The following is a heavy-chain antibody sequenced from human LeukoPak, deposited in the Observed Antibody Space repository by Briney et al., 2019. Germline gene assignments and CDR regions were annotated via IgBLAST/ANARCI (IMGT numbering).Heavy chain of an antibody. J-gene: IGHJ4*02. V-gene: IGHV4-39*07. CDR1: GDSVSSSLYY. Sequence: PSETLSLTCSVSGDSVSSSLYYWGWIRQPPGKGLEWLGTIYFDGTTYYNPSLKSRVTISVDTSKNQFSLKLSSVTAADTAVYYCARGEVAAAGRVFDYWGQGTLVTVSS. CDR3: ARGEVAAAGRVFDY. D-gene: IGHD6-13*01. CDR2: IYFDGTT.